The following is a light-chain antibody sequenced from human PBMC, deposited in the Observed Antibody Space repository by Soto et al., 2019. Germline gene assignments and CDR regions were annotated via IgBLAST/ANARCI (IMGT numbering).Light chain of an antibody. Sequence: EIMLTQSPATLSLSPGERATLSCRASQSVSSYLAWYQQKPGQAPRLLIYDASNRATGIPDRFSGSGSGTDFTLTISRLEPEDFAVYYCQQRSNWLTFGQGTRLAI. CDR2: DAS. J-gene: IGKJ5*01. CDR1: QSVSSY. V-gene: IGKV3-11*01. CDR3: QQRSNWLT.